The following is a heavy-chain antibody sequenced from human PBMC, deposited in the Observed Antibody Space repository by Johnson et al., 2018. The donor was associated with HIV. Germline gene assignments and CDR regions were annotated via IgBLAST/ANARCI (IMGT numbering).Heavy chain of an antibody. V-gene: IGHV3-30-3*01. CDR2: ISSDGSNK. CDR3: ARALEVGATTANEAFDI. J-gene: IGHJ3*02. D-gene: IGHD1-26*01. CDR1: GFTFSSYA. Sequence: QVQLVESGGGVVQPGRSLRLSCAASGFTFSSYAMHWVRQAPGKGLEWVAVISSDGSNKYYADSVKGRFNISRDNAKNTQYLQMNSLRAEDTAVYYCARALEVGATTANEAFDIWGQGTMVTVSS.